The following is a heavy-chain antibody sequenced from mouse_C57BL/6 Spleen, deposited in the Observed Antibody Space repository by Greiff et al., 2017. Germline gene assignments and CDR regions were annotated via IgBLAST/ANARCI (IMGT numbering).Heavy chain of an antibody. Sequence: QVQLQQPGAELVKPGASVKLSCKASGYTFTSYWMHWVKQRPGQGLEWIGMIHPNSGSTNYNEKFKSKATLTVDKSSSTAYMQLSSLTSEDSAVYDCARSGYGNYYAMDYWGQGTSVTVSS. CDR2: IHPNSGST. D-gene: IGHD2-1*01. CDR1: GYTFTSYW. V-gene: IGHV1-64*01. CDR3: ARSGYGNYYAMDY. J-gene: IGHJ4*01.